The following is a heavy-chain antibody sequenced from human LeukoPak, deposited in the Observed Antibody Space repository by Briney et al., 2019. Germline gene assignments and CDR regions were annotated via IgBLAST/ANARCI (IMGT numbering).Heavy chain of an antibody. J-gene: IGHJ3*02. CDR3: ARGRSEGYLNPLDI. CDR2: IYTSGST. Sequence: SETLSLTCNVSGGSISSYYWSWIRQPAGKGLEWIERIYTSGSTNYNPSLKSRVTMSVDTSKKQFSLKLSSVTAADTAVYYCARGRSEGYLNPLDIWGQGTMVTVSS. V-gene: IGHV4-4*07. CDR1: GGSISSYY. D-gene: IGHD3-3*01.